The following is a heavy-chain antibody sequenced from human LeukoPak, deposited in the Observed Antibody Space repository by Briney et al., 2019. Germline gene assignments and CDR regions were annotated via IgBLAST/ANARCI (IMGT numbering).Heavy chain of an antibody. CDR1: GVTFSSYV. J-gene: IGHJ3*02. V-gene: IGHV3-23*01. Sequence: GGSLRLSCEASGVTFSSYVMSWVRQAPGKGPEWVSGISGSAGSTYYADSVKGRFTISRDNSKNTLYLQMNGLRAEDTAVYYCAKDRKCEDDAFDIWGQGTMVTVSS. CDR3: AKDRKCEDDAFDI. CDR2: ISGSAGST.